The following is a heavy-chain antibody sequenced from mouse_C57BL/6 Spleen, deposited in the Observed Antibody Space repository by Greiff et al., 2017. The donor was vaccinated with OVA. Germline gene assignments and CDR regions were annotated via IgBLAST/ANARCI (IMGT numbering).Heavy chain of an antibody. CDR1: GYTFTSYG. D-gene: IGHD1-1*01. J-gene: IGHJ4*01. CDR3: ARFPDYGSSYFYAMDY. CDR2: IYPRSGNT. V-gene: IGHV1-81*01. Sequence: VQLQQSGAELARPGASVKLSCKASGYTFTSYGISWVKQRTGQGLEWIGEIYPRSGNTYYNEKFKGKATLTADKSSSTAYMELRSLTSEDSAVYFCARFPDYGSSYFYAMDYWGQGTSVTVSS.